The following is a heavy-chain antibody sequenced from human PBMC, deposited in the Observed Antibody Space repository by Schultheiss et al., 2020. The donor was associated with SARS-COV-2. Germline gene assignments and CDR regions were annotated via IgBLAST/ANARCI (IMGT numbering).Heavy chain of an antibody. CDR3: ARDDFSGIADHRPFDY. V-gene: IGHV1-69*04. Sequence: SVKVSCKASGGTFSSYAISWVRQAPGQGLEWMGRIIPILAIANYAQKLQGRVTITADKSTTTAYMELSSLRSEDTAVYYCARDDFSGIADHRPFDYWGQGTLVTVSS. D-gene: IGHD6-13*01. CDR2: IIPILAIA. CDR1: GGTFSSYA. J-gene: IGHJ4*02.